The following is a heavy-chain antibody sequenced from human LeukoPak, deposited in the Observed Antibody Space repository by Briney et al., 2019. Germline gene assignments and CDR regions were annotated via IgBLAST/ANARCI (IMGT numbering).Heavy chain of an antibody. V-gene: IGHV3-11*01. J-gene: IGHJ4*02. D-gene: IGHD3-22*01. CDR3: AREFFSMIVVDY. Sequence: GGSLRLSCAASGFTVTYACMSWIRQAPGKGLEWVSYISSSGSTIYYADSVKGRFTISRDNAKNSLYLQMNSLRAEDTAVYYCAREFFSMIVVDYWGQGTLVTVSS. CDR2: ISSSGSTI. CDR1: GFTVTYAC.